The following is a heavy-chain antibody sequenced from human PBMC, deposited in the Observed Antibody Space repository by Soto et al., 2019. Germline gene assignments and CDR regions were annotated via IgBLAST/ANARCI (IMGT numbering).Heavy chain of an antibody. J-gene: IGHJ6*02. CDR2: ISAYNGNT. V-gene: IGHV1-18*01. CDR1: GYTFTSYG. D-gene: IGHD2-2*01. Sequence: QVQLVQSGAEVKKPGASVKVSCKASGYTFTSYGISWVRQAPGQGLEWMGWISAYNGNTNYAQKLQGRVTTTTDTSTSTAYMELRSLRSDDTAVYYCARLGYGISTSCAPSYYYGMDVWGHGTTVTVSS. CDR3: ARLGYGISTSCAPSYYYGMDV.